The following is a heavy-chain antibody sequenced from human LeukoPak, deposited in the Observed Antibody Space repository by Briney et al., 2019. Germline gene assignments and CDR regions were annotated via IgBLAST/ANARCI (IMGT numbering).Heavy chain of an antibody. CDR1: GGSVNSGSYY. Sequence: KASETLSLTCTVSGGSVNSGSYYWNWIRQPPGKGLEWIGYIYYSGSTNYNPSLKSRVTISVDTSKNQFSLKLSSVTAADTAVYYCARGGGYCSGGSCYSTYDYWGQGTLVTVSS. CDR2: IYYSGST. V-gene: IGHV4-61*01. CDR3: ARGGGYCSGGSCYSTYDY. D-gene: IGHD2-15*01. J-gene: IGHJ4*02.